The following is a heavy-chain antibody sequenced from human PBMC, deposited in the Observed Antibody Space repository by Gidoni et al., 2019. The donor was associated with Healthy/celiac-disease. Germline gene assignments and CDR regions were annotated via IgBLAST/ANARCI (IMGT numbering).Heavy chain of an antibody. CDR3: ARHEMDTGAFDY. Sequence: QLPLQESGPGLVKPSETLSVTCTVPGGSISSSSYYWGWIRQPPGTGLEWIGSIYYSGSTYYNPSLKSRVTISVDTSKNQFSLKLSSVTAADTAVYYCARHEMDTGAFDYWGQGTLVTVSS. CDR2: IYYSGST. J-gene: IGHJ4*02. CDR1: GGSISSSSYY. V-gene: IGHV4-39*01. D-gene: IGHD5-18*01.